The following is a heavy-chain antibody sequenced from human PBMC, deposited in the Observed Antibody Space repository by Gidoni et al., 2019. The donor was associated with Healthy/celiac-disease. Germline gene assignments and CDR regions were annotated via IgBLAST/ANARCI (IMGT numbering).Heavy chain of an antibody. CDR1: GGSISSSSYY. V-gene: IGHV4-39*01. Sequence: GGSISSSSYYWGWIRQPPGKGLEWIGSIYYSGSTYYNPSLKSRVTISVDTSKNQFSLKLSSVTAADTAVYYCARTTYYGFWSGEIYYFDYWGQGTLVTVSS. D-gene: IGHD3-3*01. J-gene: IGHJ4*02. CDR2: IYYSGST. CDR3: ARTTYYGFWSGEIYYFDY.